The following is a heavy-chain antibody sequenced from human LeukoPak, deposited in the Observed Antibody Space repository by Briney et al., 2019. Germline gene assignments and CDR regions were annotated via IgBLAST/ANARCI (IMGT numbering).Heavy chain of an antibody. V-gene: IGHV3-30*02. CDR2: IRYDGSNK. J-gene: IGHJ3*02. CDR1: GFTFSSYG. D-gene: IGHD3-3*01. Sequence: GGSLRLSCAASGFTFSSYGMHWVRQAPGKGLEWVAFIRYDGSNKYYADSVKGRFTISRDNSKNTLYLQMNSLRAEDTAVYYCAKEYTIFGMVIQANAFDIWGQGTMVTVSS. CDR3: AKEYTIFGMVIQANAFDI.